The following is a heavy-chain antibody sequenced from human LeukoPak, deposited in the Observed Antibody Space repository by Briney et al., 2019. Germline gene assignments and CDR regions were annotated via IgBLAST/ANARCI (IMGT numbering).Heavy chain of an antibody. Sequence: ASVKVSCKASGYTFTGYYMHWVRQAPGQGLEWMGWINPNSGGTNCAQKFQGRVTMTRDTSISTAYMELSRLRSDDTAVYYCARGAEWEPTSAFDIWGQGTMVTVSS. V-gene: IGHV1-2*02. CDR2: INPNSGGT. CDR1: GYTFTGYY. CDR3: ARGAEWEPTSAFDI. J-gene: IGHJ3*02. D-gene: IGHD1-26*01.